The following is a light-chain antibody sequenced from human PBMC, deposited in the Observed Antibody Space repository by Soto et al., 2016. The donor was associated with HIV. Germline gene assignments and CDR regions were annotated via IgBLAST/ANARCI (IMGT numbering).Light chain of an antibody. CDR1: SLRSYY. CDR3: DSRDSSGNHLI. CDR2: GKN. Sequence: SSELTQDPAVSVALGQTVRITCQGDSLRSYYGSWYQQKPGQAPVLVIYGKNSRPSGTPDRFSGSTSGNTASLTITGAQAEDEADYYCDSRDSSGNHLIFGGGTKLTV. J-gene: IGLJ2*01. V-gene: IGLV3-19*01.